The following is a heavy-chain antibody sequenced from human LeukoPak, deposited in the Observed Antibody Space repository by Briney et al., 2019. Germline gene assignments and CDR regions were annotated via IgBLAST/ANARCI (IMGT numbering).Heavy chain of an antibody. CDR1: GFTFSSYA. J-gene: IGHJ4*02. CDR2: ISGSGGST. CDR3: ARDRSQHXSTDY. Sequence: GGSLRLSCAASGFTFSSYAMSWVRQAPGKGLEWVSAISGSGGSTYYADSVKGRFTISRDNSKNTLYLQMNSLRGEDTAVYYCARDRSQHXSTDYWGQGTLVTVSS. V-gene: IGHV3-23*01.